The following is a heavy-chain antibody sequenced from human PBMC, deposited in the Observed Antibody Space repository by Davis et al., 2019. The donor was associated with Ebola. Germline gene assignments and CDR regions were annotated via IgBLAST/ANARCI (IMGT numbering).Heavy chain of an antibody. V-gene: IGHV2-5*05. CDR2: IYWDDDK. CDR1: GFSLRTRGVG. CDR3: ARLYCTNGVCPGRFDF. Sequence: SGPTLVKPTQTLTLTCTFSGFSLRTRGVGVGWVRQPPGKALEWLLLIYWDDDKAYDPYLKGRLTITKDTSKNQVVLTMTDMDPVDTATYYCARLYCTNGVCPGRFDFWGQGAQVTVSS. J-gene: IGHJ4*02. D-gene: IGHD2-8*01.